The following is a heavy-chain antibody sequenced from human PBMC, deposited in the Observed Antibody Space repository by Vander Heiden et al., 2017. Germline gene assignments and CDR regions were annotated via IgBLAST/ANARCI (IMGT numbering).Heavy chain of an antibody. CDR2: IIPILGIA. CDR1: GGPFSSYA. D-gene: IGHD3-22*01. V-gene: IGHV1-69*04. CDR3: ARKFAGSGYYAPFDY. J-gene: IGHJ4*02. Sequence: QVQLVQSGAEVKKPGSSGKVPCKPSGGPFSSYAISWVRQTPGQGLEGLGRIIPILGIANYAQKFQGRVTITADKSTSTAYMELSSLRSEDTAVYYCARKFAGSGYYAPFDYWGQGTLVTVSS.